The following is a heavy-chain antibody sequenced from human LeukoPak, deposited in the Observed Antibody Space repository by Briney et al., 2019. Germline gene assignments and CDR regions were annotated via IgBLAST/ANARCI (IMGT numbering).Heavy chain of an antibody. CDR1: GFTFSTYN. Sequence: GGSLRLSCAASGFTFSTYNMNWARQAPGKGPEWVSSISTSGSSTFYADSMKGRFTISRDNAKSSLYLQMSSLRAEDTAVYYCAREPGNNGDLDYWGQGTLVTVSS. V-gene: IGHV3-21*01. D-gene: IGHD4-17*01. CDR2: ISTSGSST. CDR3: AREPGNNGDLDY. J-gene: IGHJ4*02.